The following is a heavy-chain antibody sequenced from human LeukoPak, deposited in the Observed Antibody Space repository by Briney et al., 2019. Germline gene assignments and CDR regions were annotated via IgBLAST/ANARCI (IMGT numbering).Heavy chain of an antibody. CDR3: ARLYSSARFDP. V-gene: IGHV4-34*01. D-gene: IGHD6-19*01. Sequence: SETLSLTCAVYDGSFSDYNVNWIRQPPGKGLEWIGEINHRGSTNYNPSLKSRVTISVDTSKNQFSLKLSSVTAADTAVYYCARLYSSARFDPWGQGTLVTVSS. CDR1: DGSFSDYN. CDR2: INHRGST. J-gene: IGHJ5*02.